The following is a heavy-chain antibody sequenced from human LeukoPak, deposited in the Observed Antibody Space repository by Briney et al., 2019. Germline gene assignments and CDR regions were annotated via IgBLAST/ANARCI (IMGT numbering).Heavy chain of an antibody. Sequence: GESLKISCQGPGYSFTSYWIGWVRQMPGKGLEWMEIIYPGDSDTRYSPSFQGQVTISADKSISTAYLQWSSLKASDTAMYYCARALGGCTSTSCYVAFHYWGQGTLITVSS. V-gene: IGHV5-51*01. D-gene: IGHD2-2*01. CDR3: ARALGGCTSTSCYVAFHY. J-gene: IGHJ4*02. CDR2: IYPGDSDT. CDR1: GYSFTSYW.